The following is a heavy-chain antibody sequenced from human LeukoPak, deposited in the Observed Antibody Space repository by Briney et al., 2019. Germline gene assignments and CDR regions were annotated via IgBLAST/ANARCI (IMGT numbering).Heavy chain of an antibody. J-gene: IGHJ4*02. CDR3: AKGIEELVRGVDY. D-gene: IGHD3-10*01. Sequence: GESLRLSCAASGFTLDDYAMHWVRQAPGKGLEWVSGISWNSGSIGYADSVKGRFTISRDNAENSLYLQMNSLRAEDTALYYCAKGIEELVRGVDYWGQGTLVTVSS. V-gene: IGHV3-9*01. CDR1: GFTLDDYA. CDR2: ISWNSGSI.